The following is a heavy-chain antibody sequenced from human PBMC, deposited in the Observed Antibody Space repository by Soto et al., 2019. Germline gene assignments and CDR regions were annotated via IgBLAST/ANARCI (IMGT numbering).Heavy chain of an antibody. J-gene: IGHJ5*01. D-gene: IGHD3-22*01. CDR3: SSRAYDNHGSYRFDP. Sequence: SETLSLTCTVSGGSIRVQSYYWTWILQTPGKGLEWIGDINHSVRVSYSPSLKSRVTISLDTSKNQFSLTLRAVTDADTAMYYCSSRAYDNHGSYRFDPRGKGNLVTVSS. CDR1: GGSIRVQSYY. CDR2: INHSVRV. V-gene: IGHV4-34*01.